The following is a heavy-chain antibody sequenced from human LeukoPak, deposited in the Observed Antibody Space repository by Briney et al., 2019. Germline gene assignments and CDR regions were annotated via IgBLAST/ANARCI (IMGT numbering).Heavy chain of an antibody. J-gene: IGHJ4*02. D-gene: IGHD2-21*02. CDR3: ARSKRYCGGDCSLDY. CDR1: GFTFSTYD. Sequence: GGSLRLSCAAAGFTFSTYDMHWVRQVRGKGLEWVSGIGTSNDTFYSGSVKGRFTISRENAKNSLHLQMNSLRAGDTAVYYCARSKRYCGGDCSLDYWGQGTLVTVSS. CDR2: IGTSNDT. V-gene: IGHV3-13*04.